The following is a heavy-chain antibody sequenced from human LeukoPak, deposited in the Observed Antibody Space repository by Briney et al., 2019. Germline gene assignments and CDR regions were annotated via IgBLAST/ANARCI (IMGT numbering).Heavy chain of an antibody. CDR3: ASAYCGGYCRPFWYFDS. Sequence: SQTLSLTCTVPVGPISSGDYYWSWIPQPPGKGRGWIESIYYIGNTFYNPSFKRRVNISVNTSKDQFSLKVNFVPGADTAVYYCASAYCGGYCRPFWYFDSWGRGTLVTVSS. J-gene: IGHJ2*01. D-gene: IGHD2-21*02. CDR2: IYYIGNT. CDR1: VGPISSGDYY. V-gene: IGHV4-30-4*01.